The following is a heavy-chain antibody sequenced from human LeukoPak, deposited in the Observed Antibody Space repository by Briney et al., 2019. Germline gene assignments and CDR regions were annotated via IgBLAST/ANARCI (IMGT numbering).Heavy chain of an antibody. CDR3: AREGNGLLSKDFDY. CDR1: GFTFTDYY. Sequence: ASVKVSGKSSGFTFTDYYIHWVRQAPGQGLEWMGYIGPHSSATSSPQGFQGRVTMTRDTSMSTAYMELTRLTSDDTAVYYCAREGNGLLSKDFDYWGQGTLVTVSS. D-gene: IGHD2/OR15-2a*01. J-gene: IGHJ4*02. CDR2: IGPHSSAT. V-gene: IGHV1-2*02.